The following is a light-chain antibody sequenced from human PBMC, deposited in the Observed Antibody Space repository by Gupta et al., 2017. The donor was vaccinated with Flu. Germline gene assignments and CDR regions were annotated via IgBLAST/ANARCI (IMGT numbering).Light chain of an antibody. Sequence: TVVTQEPSFSVSPGRTVTLTCGLSSGSVSTSFYPSWYQQTPGQTPRTLIYNTNTRSYGVPDRFSGSNLGNKAALTITGGQAEDESDYYCVLYLGSGTWVFGGGTKLTVL. V-gene: IGLV8-61*01. CDR3: VLYLGSGTWV. J-gene: IGLJ3*02. CDR2: NTN. CDR1: SGSVSTSFY.